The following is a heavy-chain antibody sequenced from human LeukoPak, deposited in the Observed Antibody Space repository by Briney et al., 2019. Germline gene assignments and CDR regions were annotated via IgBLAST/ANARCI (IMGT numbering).Heavy chain of an antibody. CDR1: GGSISSGGYY. Sequence: PSETLSLTCTVSGGSISSGGYYWSWIRQHPGKGLEWIGYIYYSGSTYYNPSLKSRVTISVDTSKNQFSLKLSSVTAADTAVYYCARSIVVVPAAILVPPEALFDPWSQGTLVTVSS. CDR2: IYYSGST. V-gene: IGHV4-31*03. CDR3: ARSIVVVPAAILVPPEALFDP. D-gene: IGHD2-2*01. J-gene: IGHJ5*02.